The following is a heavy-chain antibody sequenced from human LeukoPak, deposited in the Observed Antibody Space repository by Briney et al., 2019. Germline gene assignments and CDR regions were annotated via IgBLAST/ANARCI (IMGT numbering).Heavy chain of an antibody. J-gene: IGHJ4*02. Sequence: GGSLRLSCAASGFTSSSYWMHWVRQAPGKGLVWVSRINSDGSSTSYADSVKGRFTISRDNAKNTLYLQMNSLRVEDTAVYYCARAHNWKYGTFDYWGQGTLVTVSS. CDR2: INSDGSST. CDR1: GFTSSSYW. D-gene: IGHD1-7*01. V-gene: IGHV3-74*01. CDR3: ARAHNWKYGTFDY.